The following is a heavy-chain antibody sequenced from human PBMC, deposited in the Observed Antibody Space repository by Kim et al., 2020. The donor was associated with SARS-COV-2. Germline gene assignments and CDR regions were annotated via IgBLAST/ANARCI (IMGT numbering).Heavy chain of an antibody. CDR1: GFTFSSYG. CDR3: AKDQMTTPRY. D-gene: IGHD4-17*01. J-gene: IGHJ4*02. CDR2: ISYDGSNK. V-gene: IGHV3-30*18. Sequence: GGSLRLSCAASGFTFSSYGMHWVRQAPGKGLEWVAVISYDGSNKYYADSVKGRFTISRDNSKNTLYLQMNSLRAEDTAAYYCAKDQMTTPRYWGQGTLVTVSS.